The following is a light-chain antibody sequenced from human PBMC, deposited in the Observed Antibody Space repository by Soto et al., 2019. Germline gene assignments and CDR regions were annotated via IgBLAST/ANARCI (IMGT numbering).Light chain of an antibody. J-gene: IGKJ1*01. V-gene: IGKV1-39*01. CDR1: QNISNY. Sequence: DIQMTQTQSSLSASVRDSVTITCRASQNISNYLNWYQQKPGRAPKXIIYAASSLQSGVPSRFSAVVSGTAGTLNISSLQPEDGATYYGQQSYCSPWTFGQGTMVDIK. CDR3: QQSYCSPWT. CDR2: AAS.